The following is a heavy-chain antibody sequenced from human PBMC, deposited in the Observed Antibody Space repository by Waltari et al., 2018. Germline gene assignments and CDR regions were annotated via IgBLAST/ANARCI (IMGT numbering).Heavy chain of an antibody. D-gene: IGHD6-13*01. CDR2: IWSDGNTK. J-gene: IGHJ4*02. V-gene: IGHV3-33*01. CDR1: GFTFTTYG. Sequence: QVQLVESGGGVVHPGRPLRPPCSASGFTFTTYGMHWVRQAPGKGLEWVAIIWSDGNTKYYADSVRGRFTISRDNSKNTLFLQMNSLRAEDTAVYYCARDLVLAAGTRDYWGQGTLVVVSS. CDR3: ARDLVLAAGTRDY.